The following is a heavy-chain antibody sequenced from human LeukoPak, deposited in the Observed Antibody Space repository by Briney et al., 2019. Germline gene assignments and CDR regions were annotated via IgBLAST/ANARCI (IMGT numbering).Heavy chain of an antibody. Sequence: ASETLSLTCTVSGGSISSYYWSWIRQPPGKGLEWIGYIYYSGSTNYNPSLKSRVTISVDTSKNQFSLKLSSVTAADTAVYYCATHSRRSNWFDPWGQGTLVTVSS. CDR3: ATHSRRSNWFDP. CDR2: IYYSGST. J-gene: IGHJ5*02. CDR1: GGSISSYY. D-gene: IGHD4-11*01. V-gene: IGHV4-59*12.